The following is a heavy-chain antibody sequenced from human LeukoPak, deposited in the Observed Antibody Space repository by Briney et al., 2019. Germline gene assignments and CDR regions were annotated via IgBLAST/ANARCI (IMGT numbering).Heavy chain of an antibody. D-gene: IGHD3-10*01. Sequence: GGSLRLSCAASGITFSSHWMSWVRQAAGKGLEWVANIKQDGSEKYYVDSVKGRFTISRDNAKNSLYLQMNSLRAEDTAVYYCARNLRPGSSYGYYYGMDVWGQGTTVTVSS. J-gene: IGHJ6*02. CDR2: IKQDGSEK. CDR1: GITFSSHW. CDR3: ARNLRPGSSYGYYYGMDV. V-gene: IGHV3-7*01.